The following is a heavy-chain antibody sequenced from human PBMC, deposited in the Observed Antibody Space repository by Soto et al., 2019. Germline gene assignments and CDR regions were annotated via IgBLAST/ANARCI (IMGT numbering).Heavy chain of an antibody. CDR3: ARDERRYVVVAATWETRNAFDI. CDR1: GYTFTSYG. V-gene: IGHV1-18*01. CDR2: ISAYNGNT. Sequence: QVQLVQSGAEVKKPGASVKVSCKASGYTFTSYGISWVRQAPGQGLEWMGWISAYNGNTNYAQKLQGRVTMTTDTSTSTAYMELRSLRSDDTAVYYCARDERRYVVVAATWETRNAFDIWGQGTMVTVSS. J-gene: IGHJ3*02. D-gene: IGHD2-15*01.